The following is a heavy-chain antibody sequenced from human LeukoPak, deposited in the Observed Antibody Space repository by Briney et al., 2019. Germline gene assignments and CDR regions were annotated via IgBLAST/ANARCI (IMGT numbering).Heavy chain of an antibody. Sequence: ASVKVSCKASGYTFTSYAMNWVRQAPGQGLEWMGWINTSTGNPTYAQGFTGRFVFSLDTSVSTAYLQISSLKAEDTAVYYCARDRASGYVYYYYGMDVWGQGTTVTVSS. CDR1: GYTFTSYA. J-gene: IGHJ6*02. V-gene: IGHV7-4-1*02. CDR2: INTSTGNP. D-gene: IGHD5-12*01. CDR3: ARDRASGYVYYYYGMDV.